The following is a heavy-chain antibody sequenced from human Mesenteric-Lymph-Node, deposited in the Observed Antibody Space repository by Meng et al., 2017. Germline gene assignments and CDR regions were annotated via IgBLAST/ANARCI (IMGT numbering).Heavy chain of an antibody. CDR2: TNAGNGDT. J-gene: IGHJ4*02. V-gene: IGHV1-3*01. D-gene: IGHD2-15*01. Sequence: ASVKVSCKASGYTFSRYAIHWVRQAPGQGLEWMGWTNAGNGDTKYSQKFQGRVTMTRDTSTSTVYMELSSLRSEDTAVYYCARDPRYCSGGSCPNFDYWGQGTLVTVSS. CDR1: GYTFSRYA. CDR3: ARDPRYCSGGSCPNFDY.